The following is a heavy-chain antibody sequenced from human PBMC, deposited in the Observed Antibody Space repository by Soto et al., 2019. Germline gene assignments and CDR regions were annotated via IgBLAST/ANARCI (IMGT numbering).Heavy chain of an antibody. CDR1: GGSISSGGYY. Sequence: SETLSLTCTVSGGSISSGGYYWSWIRQHPGKGLEWIGYIYYSGSTYYNPSLKSRITISVDTSKNQFSLKLSSVTAADTAVYYCARDRSYYFDYWGQGTLVTVSS. CDR2: IYYSGST. V-gene: IGHV4-31*03. D-gene: IGHD1-26*01. CDR3: ARDRSYYFDY. J-gene: IGHJ4*02.